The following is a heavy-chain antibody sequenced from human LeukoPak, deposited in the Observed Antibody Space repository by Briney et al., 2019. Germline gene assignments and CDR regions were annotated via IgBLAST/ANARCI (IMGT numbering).Heavy chain of an antibody. CDR3: ARNPYYYDSSGYAFDI. Sequence: PSETLSLTCTVSGGPISSSSFYWDWIRQPPGKGLEWIGSIYYSGSSYYNPSLKSRVTISVDTSKNQFSLKLSSVTAADTAVYYCARNPYYYDSSGYAFDIWGQGTMVTVSS. J-gene: IGHJ3*02. CDR1: GGPISSSSFY. D-gene: IGHD3-22*01. V-gene: IGHV4-39*01. CDR2: IYYSGSS.